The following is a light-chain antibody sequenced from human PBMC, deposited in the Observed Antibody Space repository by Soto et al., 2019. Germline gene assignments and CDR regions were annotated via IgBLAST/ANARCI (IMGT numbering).Light chain of an antibody. CDR2: AAS. Sequence: AIQMTQSPSSLSASVGDRVTITCRASQGIRNDLGWYHQKPGKVPKLLIYAASSLQSGVPSRFSGSGSGTDFTLTISSLQPEDFATYYCLQDYNYPLTFGGGTKVEIK. CDR1: QGIRND. CDR3: LQDYNYPLT. V-gene: IGKV1-6*01. J-gene: IGKJ4*01.